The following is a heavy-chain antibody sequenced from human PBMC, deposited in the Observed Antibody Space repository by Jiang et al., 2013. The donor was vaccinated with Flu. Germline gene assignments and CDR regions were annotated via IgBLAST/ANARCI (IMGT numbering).Heavy chain of an antibody. CDR2: IKQDGSEK. CDR3: ARGVTIFGVVMRYYYGMDV. J-gene: IGHJ6*02. CDR1: GFTFSSYW. D-gene: IGHD3-3*01. V-gene: IGHV3-7*01. Sequence: SGFTFSSYWMSWVRQAPGKGLEWVANIKQDGSEKYYVDSVKGRFTISRDNAKNSLYLQMNSLRAEDTAVYYCARGVTIFGVVMRYYYGMDVWGQGTTVTVSS.